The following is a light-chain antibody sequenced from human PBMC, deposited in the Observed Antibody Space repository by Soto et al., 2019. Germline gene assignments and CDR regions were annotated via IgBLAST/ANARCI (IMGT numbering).Light chain of an antibody. V-gene: IGLV2-18*02. CDR1: NNDVGGYKG. Sequence: QSALTQAPSVAGSPGQSVTISCTGTNNDVGGYKGVSWYQQSPGTAPKLIIYEVSNRPSGVPGRFSGSKSGNTASLTISGLQAEDEADYYCFSYTRRDIYVFGPGTKLTVL. CDR2: EVS. CDR3: FSYTRRDIYV. J-gene: IGLJ1*01.